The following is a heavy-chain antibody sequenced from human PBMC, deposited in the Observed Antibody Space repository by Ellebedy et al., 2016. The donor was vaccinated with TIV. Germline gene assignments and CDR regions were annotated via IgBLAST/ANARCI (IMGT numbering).Heavy chain of an antibody. D-gene: IGHD6-13*01. J-gene: IGHJ4*02. CDR3: ARARPAAGTYYFDY. V-gene: IGHV4-34*01. CDR1: GGSFSDYY. CDR2: INHSGST. Sequence: SETLSLTXAVYGGSFSDYYWTWVRQPPGKGLEWIGEINHSGSTNFNPSLKSRVTISVDTSKNQFSLKLSSVTAADTAVYYCARARPAAGTYYFDYWGQGTLVTVSS.